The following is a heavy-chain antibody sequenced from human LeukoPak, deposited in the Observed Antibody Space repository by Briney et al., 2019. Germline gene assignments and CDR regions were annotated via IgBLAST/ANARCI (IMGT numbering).Heavy chain of an antibody. D-gene: IGHD3-22*01. CDR3: ARRWDSSGPIDY. CDR1: GFSFTSFS. V-gene: IGHV3-30*04. CDR2: ISFDGTTK. J-gene: IGHJ4*01. Sequence: PGGSLRLSCAASGFSFTSFSIHWVRQTPDKGLEWLAVISFDGTTKYYADSVKGRFTISRDNSKNTVFLQMNSPRFEDMALYFCARRWDSSGPIDYWGQGTLVSVSS.